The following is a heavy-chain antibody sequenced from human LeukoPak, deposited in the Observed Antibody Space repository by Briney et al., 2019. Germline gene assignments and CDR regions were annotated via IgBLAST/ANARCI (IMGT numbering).Heavy chain of an antibody. J-gene: IGHJ4*02. D-gene: IGHD6-6*01. V-gene: IGHV3-7*01. CDR3: ARSLSPLAALFDH. Sequence: GGSLRLSCAASGFTVSSNWMTWVRQAPGKGRKWVASIRKDGNDKYYMDSVKCRFTISRDDAKNSLFLQMNSLRDEDTALYYCARSLSPLAALFDHWRQGTLVTVSS. CDR1: GFTVSSNW. CDR2: IRKDGNDK.